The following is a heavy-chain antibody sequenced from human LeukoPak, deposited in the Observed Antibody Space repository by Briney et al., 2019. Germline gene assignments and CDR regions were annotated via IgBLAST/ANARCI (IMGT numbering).Heavy chain of an antibody. CDR1: GYTFTGYY. CDR2: INPNSGGT. Sequence: GASVKVSCKASGYTFTGYYLHWVRQAPGQEFEWMGWINPNSGGTNYAQKFQGRVTMTRDTSISTAYMELSSLRSDDTAVYYCARSSVRGGNFDYWGQGTLVTVSS. CDR3: ARSSVRGGNFDY. J-gene: IGHJ4*02. D-gene: IGHD3-10*01. V-gene: IGHV1-2*02.